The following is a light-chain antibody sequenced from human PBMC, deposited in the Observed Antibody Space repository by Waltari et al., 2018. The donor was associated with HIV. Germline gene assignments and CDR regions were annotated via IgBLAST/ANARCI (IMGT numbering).Light chain of an antibody. CDR3: ATWDDSLSGVV. Sequence: QSVLTQPPSPSGTPGPRVTISCSGSSSNNGSNSVYWYQQLPGTAPKHLIYRDNQRLSGVPDRFSGSKSGTSASLAISGLRSDDEADYYCATWDDSLSGVVFGGGTKVTVL. CDR2: RDN. V-gene: IGLV1-47*01. CDR1: SSNNGSNS. J-gene: IGLJ2*01.